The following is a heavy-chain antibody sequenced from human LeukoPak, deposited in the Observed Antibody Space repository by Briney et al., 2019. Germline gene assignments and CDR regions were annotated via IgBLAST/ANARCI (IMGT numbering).Heavy chain of an antibody. CDR2: INPSGGST. Sequence: ASVKVSCKASGYSFTSYYMHWVRQAPGQGLEWMGIINPSGGSTSYAQKFQGRVTMTRDTSTSTVYMELSSLRSEDTAVYYCARDIRFPDWFDPWGQGTLVTVSS. J-gene: IGHJ5*02. CDR1: GYSFTSYY. D-gene: IGHD2-21*01. CDR3: ARDIRFPDWFDP. V-gene: IGHV1-46*01.